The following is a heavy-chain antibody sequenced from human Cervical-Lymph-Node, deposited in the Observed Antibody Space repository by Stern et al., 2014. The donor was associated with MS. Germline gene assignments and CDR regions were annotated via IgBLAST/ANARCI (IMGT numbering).Heavy chain of an antibody. CDR3: ARDKMHAFDY. CDR1: GYTFTSYG. D-gene: IGHD2-8*01. Sequence: QVQLGQSGTEVKKPGASLIVSCKASGYTFTSYGISWVRQAPGQGLECVGWISADSGTTKYAQNLRDRITLTRDTSTGTAYMELRTLRSEDTAVYYCARDKMHAFDYWGQGTLVSVSS. V-gene: IGHV1-18*01. CDR2: ISADSGTT. J-gene: IGHJ4*02.